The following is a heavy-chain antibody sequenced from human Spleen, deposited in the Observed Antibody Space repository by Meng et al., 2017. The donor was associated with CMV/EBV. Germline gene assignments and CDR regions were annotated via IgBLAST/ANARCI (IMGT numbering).Heavy chain of an antibody. D-gene: IGHD5-18*01. J-gene: IGHJ4*02. CDR1: GFTFSSYS. CDR2: ISSSSSYI. CDR3: ARVWGYSYGCFDY. Sequence: CAASGFTFSSYSMNWVRQAPGKGLEWVSSISSSSSYIYYADSVKGRFTISRDNAKNSLYLQMNSLRAEDTAVYYCARVWGYSYGCFDYWGQGTLVTVSS. V-gene: IGHV3-21*01.